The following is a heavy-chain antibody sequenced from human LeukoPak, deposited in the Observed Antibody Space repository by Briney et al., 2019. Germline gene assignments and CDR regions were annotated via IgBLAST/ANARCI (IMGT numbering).Heavy chain of an antibody. V-gene: IGHV1-69*05. Sequence: SVKVSCKASGGTFSSYAISWVRQAPGQGLEWMGGIIPIFGTANYAQKFQGRVTITTDESTSTAYMELSSLRSEDTAVYYCARPLFLRIVVAGDDAFDIWGQGTMVTVSS. CDR2: IIPIFGTA. J-gene: IGHJ3*02. CDR3: ARPLFLRIVVAGDDAFDI. CDR1: GGTFSSYA. D-gene: IGHD6-19*01.